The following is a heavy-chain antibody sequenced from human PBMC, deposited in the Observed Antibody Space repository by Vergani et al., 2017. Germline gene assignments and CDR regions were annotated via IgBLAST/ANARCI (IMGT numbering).Heavy chain of an antibody. V-gene: IGHV3-66*03. Sequence: EVQLVESGGGLIQPGGSLRLSCAASGFTVSSNYMSWVRQAPGKGLEWVSVIYSGGSTYYADSVKGRFTISRDNSKNTLYLQMTSLRAEDTAVYYCARDPKRYYDSSGSFDYWGQGTLVTVSS. CDR2: IYSGGST. CDR3: ARDPKRYYDSSGSFDY. J-gene: IGHJ4*02. D-gene: IGHD3-22*01. CDR1: GFTVSSNY.